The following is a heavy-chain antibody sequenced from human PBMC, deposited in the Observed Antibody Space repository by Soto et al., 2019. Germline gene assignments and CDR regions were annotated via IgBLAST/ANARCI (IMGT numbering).Heavy chain of an antibody. V-gene: IGHV3-53*02. J-gene: IGHJ6*02. CDR1: GFTVSSNY. D-gene: IGHD3-22*01. CDR2: IYSGGST. CDR3: ARDKPLDGYYYWGQGYYGMDV. Sequence: EVQLVETGGGLIQPGGSLRLSCATSGFTVSSNYMSWVRQAPGKGLEWVSVIYSGGSTYYADSVKGRFTISRDNSKNTLYLQMTSLRAEDTAVYYCARDKPLDGYYYWGQGYYGMDVWGQGTTVTVSS.